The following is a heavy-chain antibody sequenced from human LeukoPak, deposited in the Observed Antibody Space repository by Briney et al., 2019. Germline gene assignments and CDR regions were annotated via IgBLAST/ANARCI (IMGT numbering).Heavy chain of an antibody. CDR3: ARDHPLLGQAFDI. V-gene: IGHV4-30-2*01. Sequence: PSETLSLTCAVSGGSISSGGYSWSWIRQPPGKGLEWIGYIYHSGSTYYNPSLKSRVTISVDRSKNQFSLKLSSVTAADTAVYYCARDHPLLGQAFDIGAKGQWSPSLQ. D-gene: IGHD3-10*01. J-gene: IGHJ3*02. CDR1: GGSISSGGYS. CDR2: IYHSGST.